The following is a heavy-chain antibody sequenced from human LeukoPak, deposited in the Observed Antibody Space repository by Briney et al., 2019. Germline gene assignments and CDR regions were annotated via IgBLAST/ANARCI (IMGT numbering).Heavy chain of an antibody. J-gene: IGHJ4*02. CDR1: GFTFSSYS. V-gene: IGHV3-48*04. Sequence: GGSLRLSCAASGFTFSSYSMNWVRQAPGKGLEWVSYISTSSSTIYYADSVKGRFTISRDNAKNSLYLQMNSLRAEDTAVYYCARALLPEAFDYWGQGTLVTVSS. CDR2: ISTSSSTI. CDR3: ARALLPEAFDY.